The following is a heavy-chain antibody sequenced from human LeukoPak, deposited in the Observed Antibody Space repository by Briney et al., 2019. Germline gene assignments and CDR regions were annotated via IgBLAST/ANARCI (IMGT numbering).Heavy chain of an antibody. J-gene: IGHJ3*02. V-gene: IGHV3-48*01. D-gene: IGHD7-27*01. CDR3: ATKTGGSLDI. CDR1: GFTFSSYS. Sequence: PGGSLRLSCAASGFTFSSYSMNWVRQAPGKGLEWVTYISSSSSTIYYADSVKGRFTISRDNAKNSLYLEMNSLRAEDTAVYYCATKTGGSLDIWGQGTMVTVSS. CDR2: ISSSSSTI.